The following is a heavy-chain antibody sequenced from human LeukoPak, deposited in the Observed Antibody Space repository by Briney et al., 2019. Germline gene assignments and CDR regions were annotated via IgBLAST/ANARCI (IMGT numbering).Heavy chain of an antibody. CDR1: GFPFSSYW. J-gene: IGHJ6*02. Sequence: GGSLRLSCAASGFPFSSYWMHWVRQVPGKGLLWVSRINSDGSATIYADSVRGRFTISRDNAKNTLYLQMSGLRVEDTAVYHCASDSPYYGMDIWGQGTTVTVSS. CDR2: INSDGSAT. CDR3: ASDSPYYGMDI. V-gene: IGHV3-74*01.